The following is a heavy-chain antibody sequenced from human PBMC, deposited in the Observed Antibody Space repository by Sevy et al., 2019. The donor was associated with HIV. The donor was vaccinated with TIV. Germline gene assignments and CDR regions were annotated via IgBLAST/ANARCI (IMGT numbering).Heavy chain of an antibody. CDR3: AGQTSGWYDWFDP. Sequence: GASVKVSCKASGYNFIGYYVHWVRQAPGQGLEWIGRINPMNGDTKYAQKFQGRVTMTRDMSVSTAYMEVSRLKSDDTVIYYCAGQTSGWYDWFDPWGQGTLVTVSS. D-gene: IGHD6-19*01. J-gene: IGHJ5*02. CDR1: GYNFIGYY. V-gene: IGHV1-2*05. CDR2: INPMNGDT.